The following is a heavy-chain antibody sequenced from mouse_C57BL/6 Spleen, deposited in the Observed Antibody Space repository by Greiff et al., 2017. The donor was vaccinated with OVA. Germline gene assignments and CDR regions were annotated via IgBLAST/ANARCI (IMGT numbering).Heavy chain of an antibody. V-gene: IGHV1-54*01. CDR1: GYAFTNYL. D-gene: IGHD1-1*01. Sequence: QVTLKESGAKLVRPGTSVKVSCKASGYAFTNYLIEWVKQRPGQGLEWIGVINPGSGGTNYNEKFKGKATLTADKSSSTAYMQLSSLTSEDSAVYFCARRNYYYGSRYYAMDYWGQGTSVTVSS. CDR2: INPGSGGT. CDR3: ARRNYYYGSRYYAMDY. J-gene: IGHJ4*01.